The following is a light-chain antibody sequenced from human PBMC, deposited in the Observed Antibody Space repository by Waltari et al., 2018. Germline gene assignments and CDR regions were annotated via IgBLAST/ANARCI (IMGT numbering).Light chain of an antibody. Sequence: DMQMTQSPSSLPASVGDRVTITCRASQSIGAHLNWYQQKTGRAPKVLIYGAATLQSGVPSRFSCAGSGTHFTLTISSLQPDDYVTYYCPQNSLNPCTFGPGTAVDVK. CDR1: QSIGAH. J-gene: IGKJ3*01. CDR2: GAA. CDR3: PQNSLNPCT. V-gene: IGKV1-39*01.